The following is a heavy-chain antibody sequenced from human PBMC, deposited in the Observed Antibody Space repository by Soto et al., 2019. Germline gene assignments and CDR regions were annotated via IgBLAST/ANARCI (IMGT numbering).Heavy chain of an antibody. CDR1: GFTFSSYS. CDR2: ISSSSSTI. J-gene: IGHJ4*02. V-gene: IGHV3-48*02. Sequence: EVQLVESGGGLVQPGGSLRLSCAASGFTFSSYSMNWVRKAPGKGLEWVSYISSSSSTIYYADSVKGRFTISRDNAKNSLYLQMNSLRDEDTAVYYCARVHYDILTGYSSFSFDYWGQGTLVTVSS. D-gene: IGHD3-9*01. CDR3: ARVHYDILTGYSSFSFDY.